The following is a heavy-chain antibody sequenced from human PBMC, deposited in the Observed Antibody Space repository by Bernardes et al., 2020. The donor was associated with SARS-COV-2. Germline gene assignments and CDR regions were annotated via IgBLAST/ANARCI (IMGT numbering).Heavy chain of an antibody. CDR3: AAGPNWFDH. CDR1: GTTFTSSA. V-gene: IGHV1-58*01. CDR2: IDVDGGGT. J-gene: IGHJ5*02. Sequence: SVKVSCEASGTTFTSSAVQWVRQARGQRLEWMGWIDVDGGGTNYAQKFQGRVTITWDVSTRTAYMDLSSLRSEDTAGYYCAAGPNWFDHWGQGTLLTVSS.